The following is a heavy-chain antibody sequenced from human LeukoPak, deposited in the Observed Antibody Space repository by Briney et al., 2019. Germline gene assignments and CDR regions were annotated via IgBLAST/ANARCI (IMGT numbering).Heavy chain of an antibody. CDR3: AKATVTTRRGIDN. V-gene: IGHV3-64*04. Sequence: GGSLRLSCSASGFTFSTYAMHWVRQAPGKGLEYVSAISSDGDSTYNADSVKGRFTISRDTSKNTLYLQMNSLRGEDTAVYYCAKATVTTRRGIDNWGQGTLVTVPS. D-gene: IGHD4-17*01. CDR2: ISSDGDST. J-gene: IGHJ4*02. CDR1: GFTFSTYA.